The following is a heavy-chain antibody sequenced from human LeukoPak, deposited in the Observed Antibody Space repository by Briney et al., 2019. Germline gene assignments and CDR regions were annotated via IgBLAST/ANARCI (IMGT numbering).Heavy chain of an antibody. CDR2: IYYSGST. V-gene: IGHV4-30-4*01. CDR1: GGSISSGDYY. D-gene: IGHD7-27*01. J-gene: IGHJ4*02. CDR3: AREELTGTRMFDC. Sequence: PSETLSLTCTVSGGSISSGDYYWSWIRQPPGKGLEWIGYIYYSGSTYYNPSVKSQVTISVVTSKNQFSMKLRSVTAADTAVYYCAREELTGTRMFDCWGQGTLVTVSS.